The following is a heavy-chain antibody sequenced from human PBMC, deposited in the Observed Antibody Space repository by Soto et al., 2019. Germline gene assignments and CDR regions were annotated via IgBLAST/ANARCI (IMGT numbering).Heavy chain of an antibody. D-gene: IGHD5-18*01. CDR1: GGSISSSNW. CDR3: ARGPHDRYSYGFFDY. J-gene: IGHJ4*02. CDR2: IYHSGST. Sequence: ASETLSLTCAVSGGSISSSNWWSWVRQPPGKGLEWIGEIYHSGSTNYNPSLKSRVTISVDKSKNQFSLKLSSVTAADTAVYYCARGPHDRYSYGFFDYWGQGTLVTVSS. V-gene: IGHV4-4*02.